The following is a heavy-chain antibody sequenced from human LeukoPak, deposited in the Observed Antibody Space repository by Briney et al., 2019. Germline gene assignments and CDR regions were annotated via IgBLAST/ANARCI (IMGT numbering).Heavy chain of an antibody. Sequence: SEPLSLPCSVSGGSIKSYYWSWIRPPAGKGLEWIGRIYTSGSTNYNPSLKSRVTMSVDTSKNQFSLKLSSVTAADTAVYYCARFIAAAGTEWFDRWGQGTLVTVSS. J-gene: IGHJ5*02. D-gene: IGHD6-13*01. V-gene: IGHV4-4*07. CDR1: GGSIKSYY. CDR3: ARFIAAAGTEWFDR. CDR2: IYTSGST.